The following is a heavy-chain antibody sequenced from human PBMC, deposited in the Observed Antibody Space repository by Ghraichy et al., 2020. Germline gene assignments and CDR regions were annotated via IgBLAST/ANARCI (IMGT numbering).Heavy chain of an antibody. D-gene: IGHD5-12*01. CDR2: IIPILGIA. J-gene: IGHJ4*02. CDR1: GGTFSSYA. CDR3: ARGLMDGYDYYFDY. Sequence: SVKVSCKASGGTFSSYAISWVRQAPGQGLEWMGRIIPILGIANYAQKFQGRVTITADKSTSTAYMELSSLRSEDTAVYYCARGLMDGYDYYFDYWGQGTLVTVSS. V-gene: IGHV1-69*04.